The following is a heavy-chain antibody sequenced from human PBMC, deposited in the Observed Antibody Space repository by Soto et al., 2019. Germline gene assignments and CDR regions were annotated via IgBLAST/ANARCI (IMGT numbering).Heavy chain of an antibody. CDR2: ISSSSSTI. J-gene: IGHJ6*02. CDR1: GFTFSSYS. D-gene: IGHD3-22*01. V-gene: IGHV3-48*01. CDR3: ARSYYYDSSGYYFSAYYYYYGMDV. Sequence: GGSLRLSCAASGFTFSSYSMNWVRQAPGKGLEWVSYISSSSSTIYYADSVKGRFTISRDNAKNSLYLQMNSLRAEDTAVYYCARSYYYDSSGYYFSAYYYYYGMDVWGQGTTVTVSS.